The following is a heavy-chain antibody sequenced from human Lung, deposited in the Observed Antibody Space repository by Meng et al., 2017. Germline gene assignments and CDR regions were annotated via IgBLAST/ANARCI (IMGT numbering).Heavy chain of an antibody. J-gene: IGHJ4*02. CDR3: AILSHCTGGTCYPYDY. Sequence: QVTLTQSGAEVKKPGASVKVPCKASGYTFTTYGISWVRQAPGQGLEWMGWISPYNGYTSSIQKFQGRVTMTTDTSTSTAYMELMSLGSDDTAVYYCAILSHCTGGTCYPYDYWGQGTLVTVSS. CDR2: ISPYNGYT. CDR1: GYTFTTYG. V-gene: IGHV1-18*01. D-gene: IGHD2-15*01.